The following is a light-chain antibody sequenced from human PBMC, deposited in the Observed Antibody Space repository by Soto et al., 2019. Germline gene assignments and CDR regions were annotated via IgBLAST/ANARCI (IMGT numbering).Light chain of an antibody. CDR1: QSVSSSY. CDR3: QQRDNWPT. V-gene: IGKV3D-20*02. Sequence: EIVLTQSPGTLSLSPGERATLSCRASQSVSSSYLAWYQQKPGQAPRLLIYGASSRATGIPDRFSGSGSGTDFTLTISSLEPEDFAVYYCQQRDNWPTFGRGTKVDIK. J-gene: IGKJ1*01. CDR2: GAS.